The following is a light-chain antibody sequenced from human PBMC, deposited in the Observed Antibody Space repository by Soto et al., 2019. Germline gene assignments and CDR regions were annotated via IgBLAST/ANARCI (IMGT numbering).Light chain of an antibody. CDR2: DAS. Sequence: DIQMTQSPSTLSASVGDRVTITCRASQSISSWLAWYQQKPGKAPKLLIYDASSLESGVPSRFSGSGSGTGFTLTISSLQTDDFATYYCQQYNSYSLYTFGQGTKLEIK. CDR3: QQYNSYSLYT. CDR1: QSISSW. V-gene: IGKV1-5*01. J-gene: IGKJ2*01.